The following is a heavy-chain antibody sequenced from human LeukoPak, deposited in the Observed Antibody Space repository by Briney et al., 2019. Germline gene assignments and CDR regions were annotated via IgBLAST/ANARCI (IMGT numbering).Heavy chain of an antibody. J-gene: IGHJ4*02. V-gene: IGHV4-59*08. CDR3: ARGGDSGYDYLDY. Sequence: PSETLSLTCTVSGASIRSHYWSWLRQPPGKGLEWIGYIYYSGSTNYNPSLKSRVTISVDTSKNQFSLKLSSVTAADTAVYYCARGGDSGYDYLDYWGQGTLVTVSS. CDR1: GASIRSHY. CDR2: IYYSGST. D-gene: IGHD5-12*01.